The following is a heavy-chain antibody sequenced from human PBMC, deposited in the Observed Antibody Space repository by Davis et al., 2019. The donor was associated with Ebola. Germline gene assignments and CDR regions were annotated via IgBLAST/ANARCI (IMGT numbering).Heavy chain of an antibody. D-gene: IGHD2-15*01. V-gene: IGHV3-74*01. Sequence: GESLKIPCAASGFTFSSYWMHWVRQAPGKGLVWVSRINSDGSSTSYADSVKGRFTISRDNAKNTLYLQMNSLRAEDTAVYYCARDLGYCSGGSCYGFDYWGQGTLVTVSS. CDR1: GFTFSSYW. J-gene: IGHJ4*02. CDR3: ARDLGYCSGGSCYGFDY. CDR2: INSDGSST.